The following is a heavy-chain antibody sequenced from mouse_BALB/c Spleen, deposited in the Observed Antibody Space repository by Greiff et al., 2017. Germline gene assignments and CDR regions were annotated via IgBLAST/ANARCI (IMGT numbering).Heavy chain of an antibody. V-gene: IGHV1-54*01. CDR1: GYAFTNYL. CDR3: ARSGIPYAMDY. D-gene: IGHD4-1*01. Sequence: QVHVKQSGAELVRPGTSVKVSCKASGYAFTNYLIEWVKQRPGQGLEWIGVINPGSGGTNYNEKFKGKATLTADKSSSTAYMQLSSLTSDDSAVYFCARSGIPYAMDYWGQGTSVTVSS. CDR2: INPGSGGT. J-gene: IGHJ4*01.